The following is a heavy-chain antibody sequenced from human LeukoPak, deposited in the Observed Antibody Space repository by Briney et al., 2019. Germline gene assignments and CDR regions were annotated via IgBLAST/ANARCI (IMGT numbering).Heavy chain of an antibody. V-gene: IGHV1-46*01. Sequence: EASVTVSCSAPGYTFITYNVCWVRQTPGQGLGWMGIIIPSCGSTIYAQKFRGRVTMTRDTSTSIVYMELSSLRPEDTAVYYCARDISSGWYYFDYWGEGPLVTVSS. D-gene: IGHD6-19*01. J-gene: IGHJ4*02. CDR2: IIPSCGST. CDR1: GYTFITYN. CDR3: ARDISSGWYYFDY.